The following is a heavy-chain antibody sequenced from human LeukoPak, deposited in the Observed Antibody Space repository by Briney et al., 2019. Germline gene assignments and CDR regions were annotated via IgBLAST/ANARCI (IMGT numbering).Heavy chain of an antibody. Sequence: SETLSLTCIVSGAAMTSYHWNWIRQTPGKRLEWIGYIYHRANTNFITSYSSSLRSRVTISVDTSKNQFSLKLSSVTAADTAVYYCARGPYDYVWGSYRPLYGMDVWGQGTTVTVSS. CDR2: IYHRANT. CDR3: ARGPYDYVWGSYRPLYGMDV. J-gene: IGHJ6*02. D-gene: IGHD3-16*02. CDR1: GAAMTSYH. V-gene: IGHV4-59*12.